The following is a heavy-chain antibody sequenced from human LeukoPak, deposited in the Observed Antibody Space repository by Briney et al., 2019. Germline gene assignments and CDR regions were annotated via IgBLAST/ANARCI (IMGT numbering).Heavy chain of an antibody. CDR1: GFTFDDYG. Sequence: GGSLRLSCAASGFTFDDYGMSWVRQAPGKGLEWVSGITWNAGSTGYADSVKGRFTISRDNAKNFLYLQMNSLRTEDTALYYCARGYCSGGSCFYFDYWGQGTLVTVSS. CDR3: ARGYCSGGSCFYFDY. V-gene: IGHV3-20*04. J-gene: IGHJ4*02. CDR2: ITWNAGST. D-gene: IGHD2-15*01.